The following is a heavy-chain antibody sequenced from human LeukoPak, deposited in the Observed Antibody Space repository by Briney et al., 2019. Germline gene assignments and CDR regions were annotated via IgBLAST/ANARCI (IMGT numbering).Heavy chain of an antibody. CDR1: GFTFSSYS. Sequence: GGSLRLSCAASGFTFSSYSMNWVRQAPGKGLEWVSSISSSSSHIYYADSVKGRFTISRDNAKNSLYLQMNSLRAEDTAVYYCARPYGSGSPYEWYYGMDVWGQGTTVTVSS. V-gene: IGHV3-21*01. J-gene: IGHJ6*02. CDR2: ISSSSSHI. CDR3: ARPYGSGSPYEWYYGMDV. D-gene: IGHD3-10*01.